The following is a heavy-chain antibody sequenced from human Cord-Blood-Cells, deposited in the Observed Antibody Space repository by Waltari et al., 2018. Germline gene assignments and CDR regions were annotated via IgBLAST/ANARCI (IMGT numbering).Heavy chain of an antibody. CDR3: ATQIVGATRHAFDI. Sequence: QVQLVQSGAEVKKPGASVKVSCKVSGYTLTELSMHWVRQAPGKGLEWMGGFYPEGGETTYAQKFEGRVTMTEDTPTDTAYMELSRLRSEDTAVYYCATQIVGATRHAFDIWGQGTMVTVSS. J-gene: IGHJ3*02. D-gene: IGHD1-26*01. V-gene: IGHV1-24*01. CDR1: GYTLTELS. CDR2: FYPEGGET.